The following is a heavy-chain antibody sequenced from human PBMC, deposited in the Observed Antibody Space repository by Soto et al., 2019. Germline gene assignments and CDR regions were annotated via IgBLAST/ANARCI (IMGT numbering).Heavy chain of an antibody. CDR1: GFTFSSYA. CDR2: ISYDGSNK. J-gene: IGHJ6*02. Sequence: GGSLRLSCAASGFTFSSYAMHWVRQAPGKGLEWVAVISYDGSNKYYADSVKGRFTISRDNSKNTLYLQMNSLRAEDTAVYYCATGVWPPTYYYYYGMDVWGQGTTVTVSS. V-gene: IGHV3-30-3*01. D-gene: IGHD3-16*01. CDR3: ATGVWPPTYYYYYGMDV.